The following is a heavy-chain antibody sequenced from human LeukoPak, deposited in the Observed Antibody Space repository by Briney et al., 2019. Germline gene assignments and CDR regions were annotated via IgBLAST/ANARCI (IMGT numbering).Heavy chain of an antibody. D-gene: IGHD3-22*01. J-gene: IGHJ4*02. CDR3: AKGDYYDSSGYY. CDR1: GFTFSNYS. V-gene: IGHV3-21*04. Sequence: PGGSLRLSCAASGFTFSNYSMNWVRQAPGKGLGWVSSISSSSIYIFYADSVKGRFTISRDNAENSLYLQMNSLRAEDTAVYYCAKGDYYDSSGYYWGQGTLVTVSS. CDR2: ISSSSIYI.